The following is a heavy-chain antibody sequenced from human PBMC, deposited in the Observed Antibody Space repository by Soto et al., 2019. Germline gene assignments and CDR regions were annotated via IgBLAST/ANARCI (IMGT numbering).Heavy chain of an antibody. CDR2: LSYLGTT. J-gene: IGHJ4*02. CDR3: ASPQYNWNNPFVY. CDR1: NDSIRSGTYY. Sequence: PSETLSLTCTVSNDSIRSGTYYWAWIRQPPGRGLEWIGSLSYLGTTDYNPSLKSRVTISKDASKNQFSLKLTSMTAADTAVYYCASPQYNWNNPFVYWGQGTLVTVSS. D-gene: IGHD1-20*01. V-gene: IGHV4-39*01.